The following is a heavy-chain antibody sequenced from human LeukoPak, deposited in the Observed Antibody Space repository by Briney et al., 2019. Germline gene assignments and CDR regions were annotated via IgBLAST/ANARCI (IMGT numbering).Heavy chain of an antibody. V-gene: IGHV4-34*01. J-gene: IGHJ4*02. CDR1: GGSFSGYY. CDR3: ARGRVGARL. CDR2: INHSGST. D-gene: IGHD1-26*01. Sequence: SETLSRTCAVYGGSFSGYYWSWVRQPPGKGLEWIGEINHSGSTNYNPSLKSRVTISVDTSKNQFSLKLSSVTAADTAVYYCARGRVGARLWGQGTLVAVSS.